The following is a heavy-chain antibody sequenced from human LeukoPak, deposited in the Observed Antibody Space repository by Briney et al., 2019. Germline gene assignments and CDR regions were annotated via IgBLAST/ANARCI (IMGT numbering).Heavy chain of an antibody. J-gene: IGHJ4*02. CDR2: ISGSCGST. CDR3: VRDCVWGTSQSDY. V-gene: IGHV3-23*01. CDR1: GFTFSSYV. Sequence: PGGTLRLSCAASGFTFSSYVMSWVRQAPGKGVEWVSAISGSCGSTYYADSVKGRFTISRDNSKNTLYLQMNSLRAEDTAIYYCVRDCVWGTSQSDYWGQGTLVTVSS. D-gene: IGHD3-16*01.